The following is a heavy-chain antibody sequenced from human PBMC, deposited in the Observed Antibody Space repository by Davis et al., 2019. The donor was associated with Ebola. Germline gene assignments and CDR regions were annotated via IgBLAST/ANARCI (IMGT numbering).Heavy chain of an antibody. CDR3: ARQTEVSSFCDP. CDR2: IDPSDSYT. V-gene: IGHV5-10-1*01. Sequence: PGGSLRLSCKASGYSFTNHWITWVRQMPGKGLEWMARIDPSDSYTNYSPSFQGHVTISVDKSSTTAYLQLTSLKDSDTAMYFCARQTEVSSFCDPWGQGTLVTVSS. CDR1: GYSFTNHW. J-gene: IGHJ5*02. D-gene: IGHD2/OR15-2a*01.